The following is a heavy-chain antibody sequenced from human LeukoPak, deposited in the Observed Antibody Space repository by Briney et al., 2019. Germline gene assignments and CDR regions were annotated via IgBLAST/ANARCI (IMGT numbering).Heavy chain of an antibody. D-gene: IGHD3-3*01. CDR3: ARDWSNP. Sequence: GGSLRLSCAASGFNFNRYWMNWVRQAPGKGLEWVSSISSSSSYIYYADSVKGRFTISRDNAKNSLYLQMNSLRAEDTAVYYCARDWSNPWGQGTLVTVSS. CDR2: ISSSSSYI. CDR1: GFNFNRYW. J-gene: IGHJ5*02. V-gene: IGHV3-21*01.